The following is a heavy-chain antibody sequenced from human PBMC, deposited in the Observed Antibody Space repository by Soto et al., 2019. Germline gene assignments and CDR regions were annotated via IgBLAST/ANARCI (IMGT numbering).Heavy chain of an antibody. Sequence: SVKVSCKASGFTFTSSAFQWVRQARVQRLEWIGWIAVGSGYTNYAQRFQDRVTLTRDMSTATTYMELSRLTSEATAIYYCAADATAWQQMVPSDYWGQGTLVAVSS. CDR2: IAVGSGYT. D-gene: IGHD2-8*01. CDR3: AADATAWQQMVPSDY. CDR1: GFTFTSSA. V-gene: IGHV1-58*01. J-gene: IGHJ4*02.